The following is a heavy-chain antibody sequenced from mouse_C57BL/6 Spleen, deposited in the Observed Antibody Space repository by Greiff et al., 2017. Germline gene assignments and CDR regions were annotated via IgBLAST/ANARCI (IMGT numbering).Heavy chain of an antibody. CDR1: GFTFSNYW. Sequence: EVQRVESGGGLVQPGGSMKLSCVASGFTFSNYWMNWVRQSPGKGLEWVAQIRLKSDNYATHYAESVNGRFTISRDDSKSSVSLQMNNLRAEDTGIYYCTAAGYFDSWGQGTTLTVSS. D-gene: IGHD1-2*01. CDR2: IRLKSDNYAT. CDR3: TAAGYFDS. J-gene: IGHJ2*01. V-gene: IGHV6-3*01.